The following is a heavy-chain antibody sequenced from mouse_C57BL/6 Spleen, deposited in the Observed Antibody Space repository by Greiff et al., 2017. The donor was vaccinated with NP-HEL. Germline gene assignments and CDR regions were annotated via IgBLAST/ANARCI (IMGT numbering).Heavy chain of an antibody. CDR3: ASDDRADDYHVLLDY. V-gene: IGHV3-6*01. D-gene: IGHD2-4*01. CDR2: IRYDGST. CDR1: GYSITSGYY. J-gene: IGHJ2*01. Sequence: EVKLVESGPGLVKPSPSLSLSCSVTGYSITSGYYWNWIRQLPGNNLEWMGYIRYDGSTNYNPSFKNRISITRDTSKNQSFLKLNTVTTDDAATDYCASDDRADDYHVLLDYWGQGTTLTVSS.